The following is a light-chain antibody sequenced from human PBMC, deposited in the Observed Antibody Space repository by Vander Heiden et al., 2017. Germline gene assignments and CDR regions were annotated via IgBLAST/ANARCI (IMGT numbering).Light chain of an antibody. CDR1: LTVYTA. CDR2: DAS. CDR3: HQSRNWPPT. J-gene: IGKJ4*01. Sequence: DTVLTQSPASLSLSPGERATLSCGASLTVYTALAWYQHRSGQPPRHLIFDASKRAAGIPVRFSGSGSGTDFTLSISSLQPEDSAIYYCHQSRNWPPTFGRGTKLEI. V-gene: IGKV3-11*01.